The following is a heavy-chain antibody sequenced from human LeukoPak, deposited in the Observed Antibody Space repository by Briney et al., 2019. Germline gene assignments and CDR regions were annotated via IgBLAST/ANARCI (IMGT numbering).Heavy chain of an antibody. Sequence: GESLKISCKGSGYSFTSYWIGWVRQMPGKGLEWMVIIYPGDSDTRYSPSFQGQVTISADKSISTAYLQWSSLKASDTAMYYCARQRGYCSGGSCPNWFDPWGQGTLVTVSS. CDR3: ARQRGYCSGGSCPNWFDP. J-gene: IGHJ5*02. V-gene: IGHV5-51*01. CDR2: IYPGDSDT. D-gene: IGHD2-15*01. CDR1: GYSFTSYW.